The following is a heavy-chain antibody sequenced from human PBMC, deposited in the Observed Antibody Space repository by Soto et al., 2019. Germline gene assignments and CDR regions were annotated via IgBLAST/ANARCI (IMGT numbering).Heavy chain of an antibody. CDR1: GYTFTSYG. V-gene: IGHV1-18*01. D-gene: IGHD6-19*01. Sequence: GASVKVSCKASGYTFTSYGISWVRQAPGQGLEWMGWISAYNGNTNYAQKLQGRVTMTTDTSTSTAYMELRSLRAEDTAVYYCVKDQDSSGWDRYYYYGMDVWGQGITVTVS. CDR2: ISAYNGNT. J-gene: IGHJ6*02. CDR3: VKDQDSSGWDRYYYYGMDV.